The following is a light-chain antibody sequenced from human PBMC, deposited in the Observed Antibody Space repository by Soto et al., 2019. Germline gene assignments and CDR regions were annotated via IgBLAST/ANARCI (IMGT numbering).Light chain of an antibody. Sequence: EIVMTQSPATLSVSRGETATLSCRASQSVAGNLAWYQQKPGQPPRLLIYGVSTRATGVPARFSGSGSETDFSLTISSLQIEDFALYYCQQSNNWPPLTFGGGTKVDIK. CDR1: QSVAGN. CDR3: QQSNNWPPLT. V-gene: IGKV3-15*01. J-gene: IGKJ4*01. CDR2: GVS.